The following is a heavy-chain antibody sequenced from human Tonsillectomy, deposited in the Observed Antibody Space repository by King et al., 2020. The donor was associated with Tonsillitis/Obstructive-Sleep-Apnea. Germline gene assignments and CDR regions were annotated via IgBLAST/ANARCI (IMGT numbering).Heavy chain of an antibody. V-gene: IGHV4-31*01. CDR3: ARGRITWTPFDI. CDR2: IYSSGST. CDR1: GGSISSGGYY. J-gene: IGHJ3*02. Sequence: HVQLQESGPGLVKPSQTLSLTCTVSGGSISSGGYYWTWIRQHPGKGLELVGYIYSSGSTYYNPSLKSLPTISVDTSKNHFSLKLSSVTAADMAVYYCARGRITWTPFDIWGQGTMVTVSS. D-gene: IGHD3-16*01.